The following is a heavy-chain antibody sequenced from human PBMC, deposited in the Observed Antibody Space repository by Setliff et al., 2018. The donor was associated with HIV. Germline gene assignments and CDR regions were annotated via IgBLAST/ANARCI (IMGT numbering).Heavy chain of an antibody. CDR3: GTVRIAVPDDFDF. CDR1: GYTFTDYY. J-gene: IGHJ4*02. D-gene: IGHD6-19*01. V-gene: IGHV1-69-2*01. CDR2: VDPKNGKT. Sequence: ASVKVSCKASGYTFTDYYMHWVQQAPGKGLEWMGRVDPKNGKTLYAENLRGRITITADTSTDTAYMELNSLRSEDTALYYCGTVRIAVPDDFDFWGQGTLVTVSS.